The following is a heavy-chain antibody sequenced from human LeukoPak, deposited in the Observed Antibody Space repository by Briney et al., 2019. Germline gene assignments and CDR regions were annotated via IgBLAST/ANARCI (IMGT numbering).Heavy chain of an antibody. V-gene: IGHV4-34*01. CDR1: GGSFSGYY. Sequence: SETLSLTCAVYGGSFSGYYWSWIRQPPGKGLEWIGEINHSGSTNYNPSLKSRVTISVDTSKNQFSLKLSSVTAADTAVYYCARAAYYYDSRPLGYWGRGTLVTVSS. CDR2: INHSGST. CDR3: ARAAYYYDSRPLGY. D-gene: IGHD3-22*01. J-gene: IGHJ4*02.